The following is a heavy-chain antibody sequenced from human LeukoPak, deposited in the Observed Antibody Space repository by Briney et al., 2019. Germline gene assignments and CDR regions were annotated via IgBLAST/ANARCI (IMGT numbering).Heavy chain of an antibody. CDR2: FDPEDGEK. V-gene: IGHV1-24*01. J-gene: IGHJ6*04. D-gene: IGHD3-10*01. CDR1: GYILTELS. Sequence: ASVKVSCKVSGYILTELSVHWVRQAPGKGLEWMGGFDPEDGEKIYAQKFQGRVIMTEDTSTDTAYTELSSLRSEDTAVYYCASCLNYGSGRIYYLDVWGKGTTVTVSS. CDR3: ASCLNYGSGRIYYLDV.